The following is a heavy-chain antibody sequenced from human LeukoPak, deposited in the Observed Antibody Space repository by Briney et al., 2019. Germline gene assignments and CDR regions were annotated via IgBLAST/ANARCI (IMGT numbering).Heavy chain of an antibody. CDR1: GFTCNNNW. CDR3: TRAGSFWGSTSFYDS. V-gene: IGHV3-7*04. J-gene: IGHJ4*02. CDR2: TNLGGNEG. Sequence: AVTLRFNCGTSGFTCNNNWRAWVRQSPGKRLNCVANTNLGGNEGRYADSVKDRFTISRDNAKNSLYLQMNSLRDEDTGVYYCTRAGSFWGSTSFYDSWGQGVLVTVSS. D-gene: IGHD3-10*01.